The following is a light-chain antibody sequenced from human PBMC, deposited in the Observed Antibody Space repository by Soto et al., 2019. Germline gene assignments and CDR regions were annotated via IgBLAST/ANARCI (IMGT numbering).Light chain of an antibody. J-gene: IGKJ5*01. CDR2: DAS. CDR3: QQRNNWPRIT. Sequence: EIVLTQFPATPSLSPGETATLSCRASQTVGTYLAWYQQKPGQAPRLLISDASNRATGVPARFSGSGSGTDFTLTISSLEPEDFAVYFCQQRNNWPRITFGQGTRLEIK. V-gene: IGKV3-11*01. CDR1: QTVGTY.